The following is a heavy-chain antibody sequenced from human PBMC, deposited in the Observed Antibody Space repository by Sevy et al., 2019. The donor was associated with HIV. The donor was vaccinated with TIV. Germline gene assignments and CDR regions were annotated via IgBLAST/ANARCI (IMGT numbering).Heavy chain of an antibody. Sequence: GGSLRLSCAASGFTFSIYAMSWVRQAPGKGLEWVSTKSGSGGSTYNADSVKGRFTISRDNSKNTLYLQMNSLRVEDTALYYCARDTYHYGSGSYSVPYFDYWGQGTRVTVSS. CDR3: ARDTYHYGSGSYSVPYFDY. CDR1: GFTFSIYA. V-gene: IGHV3-23*01. CDR2: KSGSGGST. J-gene: IGHJ4*02. D-gene: IGHD3-10*01.